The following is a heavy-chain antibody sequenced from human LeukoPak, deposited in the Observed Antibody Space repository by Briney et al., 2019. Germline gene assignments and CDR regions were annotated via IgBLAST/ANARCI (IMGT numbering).Heavy chain of an antibody. CDR1: GYSISSGNY. CDR2: SFYSGTT. Sequence: SETLSLTCAVSGYSISSGNYWGWIWQPPGKGLEWIGSSFYSGTTYYNPSLKSRVTISIDTSKNQVSLNLRSVTAADTAVYYCARAGFDIWGQGTMVTVSS. CDR3: ARAGFDI. J-gene: IGHJ3*02. V-gene: IGHV4-38-2*01.